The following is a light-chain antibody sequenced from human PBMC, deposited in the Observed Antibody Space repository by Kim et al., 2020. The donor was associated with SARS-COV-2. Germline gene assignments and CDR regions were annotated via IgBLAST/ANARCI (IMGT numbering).Light chain of an antibody. V-gene: IGKV3-11*01. J-gene: IGKJ2*01. Sequence: LSPGERTTLSCRASQSVSSYLAWYQQKPGQAPRLLIYDASNRATGIPARFSGSGSGTDFTLTISSLEPEDFAVYFCQQRSNWPPYTFGQGTKLEI. CDR2: DAS. CDR1: QSVSSY. CDR3: QQRSNWPPYT.